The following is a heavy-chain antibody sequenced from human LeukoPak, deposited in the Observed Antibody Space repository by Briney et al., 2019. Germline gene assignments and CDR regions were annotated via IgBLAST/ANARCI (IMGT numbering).Heavy chain of an antibody. J-gene: IGHJ2*01. CDR1: GYTFTTYG. CDR3: ARDGYFDL. CDR2: ISGDNGNT. Sequence: ASVKVSRKASGYTFTTYGIAWVRQAPGQGLEWMGWISGDNGNTNYAQNLQGRVTMTTDTSTTTAHMELRSLRSDDTAVYYCARDGYFDLWGRGTLVTVSS. V-gene: IGHV1-18*01.